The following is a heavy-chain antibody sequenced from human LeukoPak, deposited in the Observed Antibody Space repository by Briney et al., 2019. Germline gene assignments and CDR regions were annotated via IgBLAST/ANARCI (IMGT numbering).Heavy chain of an antibody. CDR3: ARGLRWVDY. V-gene: IGHV3-7*04. J-gene: IGHJ4*02. CDR1: GFVFSSNW. Sequence: PGGSLRLSCAASGFVFSSNWMTWVRHAPGKGLEWVANIKQDGSEKYYVDSVKGRFTISRDNANNSLYLQMNSLRAEDTSVYYCARGLRWVDYWGQGTLVTVSS. CDR2: IKQDGSEK. D-gene: IGHD4-23*01.